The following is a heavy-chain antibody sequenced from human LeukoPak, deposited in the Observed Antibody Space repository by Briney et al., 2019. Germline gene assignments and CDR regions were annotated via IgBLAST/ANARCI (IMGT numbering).Heavy chain of an antibody. D-gene: IGHD5-18*01. CDR1: GFTFSSYS. J-gene: IGHJ4*02. CDR3: AREPTAMIL. V-gene: IGHV3-21*01. Sequence: GGSLRLSCAASGFTFSSYSMNWVRQTPGKGLEWVSSISSRSTYIYYADSVKGRFTISRDNAKNSLYLQTNSLRAEDTAVYYCAREPTAMILWGQGTLVTVSS. CDR2: ISSRSTYI.